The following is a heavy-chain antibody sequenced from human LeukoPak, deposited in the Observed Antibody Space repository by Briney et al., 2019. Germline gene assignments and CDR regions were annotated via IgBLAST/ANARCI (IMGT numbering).Heavy chain of an antibody. D-gene: IGHD2-2*01. J-gene: IGHJ4*02. Sequence: GSLRLSCAASGFTFTSYAMSWVRPAPGKGLEWVSAISGSCGSTYYADSGKGRFTISRDNSKKTLDLQMNSLRAEDTAVYYCAPHRSSTFFDYWGQGTLVTVSS. CDR1: GFTFTSYA. V-gene: IGHV3-23*01. CDR3: APHRSSTFFDY. CDR2: ISGSCGST.